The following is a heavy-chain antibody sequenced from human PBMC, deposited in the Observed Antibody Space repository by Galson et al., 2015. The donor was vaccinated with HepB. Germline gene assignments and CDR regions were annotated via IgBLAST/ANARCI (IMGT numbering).Heavy chain of an antibody. CDR1: GFTFSDYY. Sequence: SLRLSCAASGFTFSDYYMSWIRQAPGKGLEWVSYISSSSSYTNYADSVKGRFTISRDNAKNSLYLQMNSLRAEDTAVYYCARDRGGVVSFGGMDVWGQGTTVTVSS. J-gene: IGHJ6*02. D-gene: IGHD3-3*01. CDR2: ISSSSSYT. V-gene: IGHV3-11*06. CDR3: ARDRGGVVSFGGMDV.